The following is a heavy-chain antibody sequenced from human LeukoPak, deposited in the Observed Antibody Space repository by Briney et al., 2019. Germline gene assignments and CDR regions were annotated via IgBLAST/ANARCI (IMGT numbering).Heavy chain of an antibody. CDR2: ISGSGGST. D-gene: IGHD3-3*01. CDR1: GFTFSSYA. V-gene: IGHV3-23*01. J-gene: IGHJ4*02. CDR3: ARTAYYDFWSGYYTSLGYYFDY. Sequence: GSLRLSCAASGFTFSSYAMSWVRQAPGKGLEWVSAISGSGGSTYYADSVKGRFTISRDNSKNTLYLQMNSLRAEDTAVYYCARTAYYDFWSGYYTSLGYYFDYWSQGTLVTVSS.